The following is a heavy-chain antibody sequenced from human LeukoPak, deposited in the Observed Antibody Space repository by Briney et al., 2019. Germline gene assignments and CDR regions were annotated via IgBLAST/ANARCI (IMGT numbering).Heavy chain of an antibody. CDR2: IYYSGST. J-gene: IGHJ3*02. Sequence: TSETLSLTCTVSGGSISSYYWSWIRQPPGKGLEWIGYIYYSGSTNYNPSLKSRVTISVDTSKNQFSLKLSSVTAADTAVYYCARERGPGIAARLYAFDIWGQGTMVTVSS. CDR1: GGSISSYY. CDR3: ARERGPGIAARLYAFDI. V-gene: IGHV4-59*01. D-gene: IGHD6-6*01.